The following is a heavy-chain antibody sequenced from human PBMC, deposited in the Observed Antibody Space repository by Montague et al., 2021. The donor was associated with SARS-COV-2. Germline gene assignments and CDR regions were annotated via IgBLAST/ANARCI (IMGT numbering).Heavy chain of an antibody. V-gene: IGHV4-31*03. CDR3: ARDSGYYDSSGYSYDAFDI. Sequence: TLSLTCTVSGGSISSGGYYWSWIRQRPGKGLEWIGYIDHTGXTXYXXXXKXRVTISKETSKNHFSLNLSSVTAADSAVYYCARDSGYYDSSGYSYDAFDIWGQGTKVTVSS. D-gene: IGHD3-22*01. CDR1: GGSISSGGYY. CDR2: IDHTGXT. J-gene: IGHJ3*02.